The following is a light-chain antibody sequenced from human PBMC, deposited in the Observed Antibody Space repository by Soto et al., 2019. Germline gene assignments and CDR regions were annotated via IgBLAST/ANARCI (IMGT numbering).Light chain of an antibody. J-gene: IGKJ3*01. CDR1: QGIRNF. V-gene: IGKV1-27*01. CDR2: AAS. CDR3: QNYSSVPV. Sequence: DIQMTQSPTSLSASVGDRVTITCRASQGIRNFVAWYQQKPGKAPKLLIYAASTLQSGLPSRFSGSGSGPNFTLTINSLQPEDVATYACQNYSSVPVVGPGTKVESK.